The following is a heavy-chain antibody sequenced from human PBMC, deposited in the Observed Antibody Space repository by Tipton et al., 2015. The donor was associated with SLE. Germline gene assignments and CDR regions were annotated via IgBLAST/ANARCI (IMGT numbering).Heavy chain of an antibody. V-gene: IGHV1-46*01. CDR1: GYTFTSYY. CDR2: ISPSGGST. D-gene: IGHD3-22*01. J-gene: IGHJ4*02. Sequence: QVQLVQSGAEVKRPGASVKVSCEASGYTFTSYYMHWVRQAPGQGLEWMGIISPSGGSTTYAQSFQGRVTMTRDTSRSTVYMQLNSLRSEDTAVYYCGHYFYDATGYQSVDDWGQGALVTVSS. CDR3: GHYFYDATGYQSVDD.